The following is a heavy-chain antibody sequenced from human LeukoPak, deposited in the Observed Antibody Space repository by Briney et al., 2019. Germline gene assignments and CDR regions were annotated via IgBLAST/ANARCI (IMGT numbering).Heavy chain of an antibody. J-gene: IGHJ4*02. V-gene: IGHV1-18*01. CDR3: ARDLEVGARFFDY. CDR2: ISAYNDNT. CDR1: GYTFTSYG. Sequence: ASVKVSYKASGYTFTSYGISWVRQAPGQGLEWMGWISAYNDNTNYAQKIQGRVTVTTDTSTSTAYMELRSLRSDDTAVYYCARDLEVGARFFDYWGQGTLVTVSS. D-gene: IGHD1-26*01.